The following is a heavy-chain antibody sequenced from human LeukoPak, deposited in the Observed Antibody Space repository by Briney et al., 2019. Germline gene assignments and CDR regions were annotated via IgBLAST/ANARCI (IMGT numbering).Heavy chain of an antibody. CDR3: ARGYSGFPYYLDY. CDR1: GDSFSSGY. J-gene: IGHJ4*02. V-gene: IGHV4-59*01. D-gene: IGHD5-12*01. CDR2: IYYSGST. Sequence: SETLSLTCNVSGDSFSSGYWSWIRQPPGKGLEWIGYIYYSGSTNYNPSLKSRVTISVDTSKNQFSLRLSSVTAADTAVFYCARGYSGFPYYLDYWGQGTLVTVSS.